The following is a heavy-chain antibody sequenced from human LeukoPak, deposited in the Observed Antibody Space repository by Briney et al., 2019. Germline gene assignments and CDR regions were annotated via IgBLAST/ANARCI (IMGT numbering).Heavy chain of an antibody. Sequence: SETLSLTCTVSDGSISSSSYYWGWIRQPPGKGLEWIGSIYYSGSTYYNPSLKSRVTISVDTSKNQFSLKLSSVTAADTAVYYCARNGQQLVPLYYFDYWGQGTLVPVSS. V-gene: IGHV4-39*01. D-gene: IGHD6-13*01. J-gene: IGHJ4*02. CDR3: ARNGQQLVPLYYFDY. CDR1: DGSISSSSYY. CDR2: IYYSGST.